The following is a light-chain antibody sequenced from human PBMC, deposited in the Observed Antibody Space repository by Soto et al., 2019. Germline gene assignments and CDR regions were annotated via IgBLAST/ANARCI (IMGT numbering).Light chain of an antibody. J-gene: IGKJ1*01. CDR3: QQYHSTPWT. V-gene: IGKV4-1*01. CDR2: WAS. Sequence: DIVMTQSPDSLAVSLGERATINCKSSQSVLYSSNNNNYLAWYQQKPGQPPKLLIYWASTRESGVPDRFSGSGSGTDFTLTISSLQAEDVAVYYGQQYHSTPWTFGQGTKVEIK. CDR1: QSVLYSSNNNNY.